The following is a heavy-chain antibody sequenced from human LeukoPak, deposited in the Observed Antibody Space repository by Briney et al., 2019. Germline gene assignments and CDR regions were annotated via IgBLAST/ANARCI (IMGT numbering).Heavy chain of an antibody. CDR3: ARYKVGATYALDY. Sequence: PSETLSLTCTVSGGSITTYYWSWIRQPAGKGLEWIGRISTSGSPYYNPSLTSRVTMSVDTSKNQFSLKVSSVTAADTAIYYCARYKVGATYALDYWGQGTLVTVSS. CDR1: GGSITTYY. J-gene: IGHJ4*02. D-gene: IGHD1-26*01. V-gene: IGHV4-4*07. CDR2: ISTSGSP.